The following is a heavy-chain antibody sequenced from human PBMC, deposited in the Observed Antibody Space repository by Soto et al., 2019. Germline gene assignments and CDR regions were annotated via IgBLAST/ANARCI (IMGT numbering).Heavy chain of an antibody. CDR3: ARPLTSYYYGSGRLYGMDV. V-gene: IGHV5-10-1*01. CDR1: GYSYTSYW. Sequence: PGESLKICYKGSGYSYTSYWISRVRHKPGQGLEWMGRIDPSDSYTNYSPSFQGHVTISADKSISTAYLQWSSLKASDTAMYYCARPLTSYYYGSGRLYGMDVWGQGTTVTVSS. CDR2: IDPSDSYT. J-gene: IGHJ6*02. D-gene: IGHD3-10*01.